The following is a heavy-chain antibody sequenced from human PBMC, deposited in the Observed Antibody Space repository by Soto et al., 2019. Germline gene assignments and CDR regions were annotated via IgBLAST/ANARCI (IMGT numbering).Heavy chain of an antibody. CDR1: GGSIGSGGW. V-gene: IGHV4-4*02. CDR3: ARHEGWTGPDQ. D-gene: IGHD2-8*02. J-gene: IGHJ5*02. CDR2: IFHDGNT. Sequence: PSETLSLTCTVSGGSIGSGGWWGWVRQPPGKGLEWIAEIFHDGNTNYSPSLKSRVTISVDKSQNQFSLNVYSVTAADTAVYYCARHEGWTGPDQWGQGTLVTVSS.